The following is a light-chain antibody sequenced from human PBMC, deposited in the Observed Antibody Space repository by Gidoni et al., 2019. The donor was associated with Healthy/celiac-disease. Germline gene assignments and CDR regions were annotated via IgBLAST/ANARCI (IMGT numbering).Light chain of an antibody. CDR1: QGVSSY. V-gene: IGKV3-11*01. Sequence: IVLTHSPATLSLSPGERATLSCRARQGVSSYLAWYKQKPGQAPRLLIYDASNRATGIPARFSGSGSGKDFTLTISSLEPEDFAEYYCQQRSNWPPLTFGGGTKVEIK. CDR2: DAS. CDR3: QQRSNWPPLT. J-gene: IGKJ4*01.